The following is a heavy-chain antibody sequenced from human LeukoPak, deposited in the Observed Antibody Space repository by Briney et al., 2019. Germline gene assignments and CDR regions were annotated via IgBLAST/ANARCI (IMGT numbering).Heavy chain of an antibody. V-gene: IGHV3-30*03. D-gene: IGHD4-17*01. CDR1: GFTFSSYG. Sequence: PGRSLRLSCAASGFTFSSYGMHWVRQAPGKGLEWVAVISYDGSNKYYADSVKGRFTISRDNAKNSLYLQMNSLRAEDTAVYYCAIMTTVTTGYFQHWGQGTLVTVSS. CDR2: ISYDGSNK. CDR3: AIMTTVTTGYFQH. J-gene: IGHJ1*01.